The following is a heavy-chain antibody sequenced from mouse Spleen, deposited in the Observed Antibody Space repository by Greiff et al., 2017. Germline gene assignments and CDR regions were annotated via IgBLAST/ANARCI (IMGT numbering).Heavy chain of an antibody. D-gene: IGHD1-2*01. CDR2: IYPGSGST. J-gene: IGHJ2*01. CDR3: ARGVTTAFPLDY. CDR1: GYTFTSYW. Sequence: VQLQQPGAELVKPGASVKMSCKASGYTFTSYWITWVKQRPGQGLEWIGDIYPGSGSTNYNEKFKSKATLTVDTSSSTAYMQLSSLTSEDSAVYYCARGVTTAFPLDYWGQGTTLTVSS. V-gene: IGHV1-55*01.